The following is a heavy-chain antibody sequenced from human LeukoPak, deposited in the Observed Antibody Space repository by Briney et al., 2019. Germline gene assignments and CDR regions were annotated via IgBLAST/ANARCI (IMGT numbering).Heavy chain of an antibody. Sequence: GSLRPFWAASGFTLSKAWVRWVRQASRKGLGWNGHIKRKTNGGTADYTAPVKGRFTISRDDSKNTLYLQINTLRTEDTAVYYCTTDFPDYFHSWGQGTLVTVSS. CDR2: IKRKTNGGTA. J-gene: IGHJ4*02. CDR3: TTDFPDYFHS. CDR1: GFTLSKAW. V-gene: IGHV3-15*01.